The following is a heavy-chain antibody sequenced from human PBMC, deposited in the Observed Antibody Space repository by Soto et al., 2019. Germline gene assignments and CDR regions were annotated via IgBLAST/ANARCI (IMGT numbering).Heavy chain of an antibody. J-gene: IGHJ4*02. CDR1: GGSFSGYY. CDR2: INHSGST. CDR3: AREIPSIAARPNDY. V-gene: IGHV4-34*01. Sequence: SETLSLTCAVYGGSFSGYYWSWIRQPPGKGLEWIGEINHSGSTNYNPSLKSRVTISVDTSKNQFSLKLSSVTAADTAVYYCAREIPSIAARPNDYWGQGTLVTVSS. D-gene: IGHD6-6*01.